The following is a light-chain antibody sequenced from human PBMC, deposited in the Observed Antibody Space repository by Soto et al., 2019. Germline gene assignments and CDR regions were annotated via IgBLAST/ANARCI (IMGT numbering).Light chain of an antibody. CDR2: SNN. CDR3: AAWDDSLSGPL. Sequence: QSVLTQPPSASGTPGQRATISCSGSSSNIGPNYVYWYQQLPGTAPKLLIYSNNQRPSGVPDRFSGSKSGTSASLAISGLRSEDEADYYCAAWDDSLSGPLFGGGTKLSVL. CDR1: SSNIGPNY. V-gene: IGLV1-47*02. J-gene: IGLJ3*02.